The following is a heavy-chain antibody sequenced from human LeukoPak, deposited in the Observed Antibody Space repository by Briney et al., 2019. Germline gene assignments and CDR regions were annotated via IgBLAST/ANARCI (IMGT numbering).Heavy chain of an antibody. CDR2: IYHSGST. V-gene: IGHV4-30-2*01. Sequence: SQTLSLTCTVSGGSISSGGYYWSWIRQPPGKGLEWIGYIYHSGSTYYNPSLKSRVTISVDTSKNQFSLKLSSVTAADTAVYYCARPSFGVYGSGSYYKSPPGYYYMDVWGKGTTVTVSS. CDR3: ARPSFGVYGSGSYYKSPPGYYYMDV. J-gene: IGHJ6*03. D-gene: IGHD3-10*01. CDR1: GGSISSGGYY.